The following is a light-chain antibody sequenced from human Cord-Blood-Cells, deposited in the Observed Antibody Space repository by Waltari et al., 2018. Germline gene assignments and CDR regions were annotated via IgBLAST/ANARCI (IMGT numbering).Light chain of an antibody. CDR1: QSISSY. Sequence: IQMTQSPSSLSASVGDRVTITCRASQSISSYLNWYQQKPGKAPKLLIYAASSLQSGVPSRFSVSGSGTDFTLTISSLQPEDFATYYCQQSYSTPYTFGQVTKLEIK. CDR2: AAS. V-gene: IGKV1-39*01. J-gene: IGKJ2*01. CDR3: QQSYSTPYT.